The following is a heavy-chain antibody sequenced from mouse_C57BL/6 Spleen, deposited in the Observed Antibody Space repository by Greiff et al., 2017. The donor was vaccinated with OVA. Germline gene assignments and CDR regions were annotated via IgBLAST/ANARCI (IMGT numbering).Heavy chain of an antibody. J-gene: IGHJ4*01. CDR2: INPSSGYT. CDR3: ANYGSSGGAMDY. D-gene: IGHD1-1*01. Sequence: QVQLQQSGPELVKPGASVKISCKASGYTFTSYWMHWVKQRPGQGLEWIGYINPSSGYTKYNQKFKDKATLTADKSSSTAYMQLSSLTYEDSAVYYCANYGSSGGAMDYWGQGTSVTVSS. CDR1: GYTFTSYW. V-gene: IGHV1-7*01.